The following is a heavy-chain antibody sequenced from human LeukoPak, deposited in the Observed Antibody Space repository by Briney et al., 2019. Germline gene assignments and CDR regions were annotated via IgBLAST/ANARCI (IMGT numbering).Heavy chain of an antibody. CDR1: GFTFSSYW. Sequence: GGSLRLSCAASGFTFSSYWMSWVRQAPGKGLEWVANIKQDGSEEYYVDSVKGRFTISRDNAKNSLYLQMNSLRAEDTAVYYCARDVYQLLGYNWFDPWGQGTLVTVSS. CDR3: ARDVYQLLGYNWFDP. J-gene: IGHJ5*02. V-gene: IGHV3-7*01. CDR2: IKQDGSEE. D-gene: IGHD2-2*01.